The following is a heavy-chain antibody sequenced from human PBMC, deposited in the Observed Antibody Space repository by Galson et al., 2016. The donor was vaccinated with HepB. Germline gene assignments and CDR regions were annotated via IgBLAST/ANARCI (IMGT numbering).Heavy chain of an antibody. Sequence: SLRLSCAASGFTFSSYSMNWVRQAPGKGLEWVSSISSSSSYIHYADSVKGRFTFSRDNAKNSLYLQMNSLRAEDTAVYYCARGSQDDIEVDGDLGQDDWGQGTLVTVSS. J-gene: IGHJ4*02. CDR1: GFTFSSYS. CDR2: ISSSSSYI. CDR3: ARGSQDDIEVDGDLGQDD. D-gene: IGHD2-15*01. V-gene: IGHV3-21*01.